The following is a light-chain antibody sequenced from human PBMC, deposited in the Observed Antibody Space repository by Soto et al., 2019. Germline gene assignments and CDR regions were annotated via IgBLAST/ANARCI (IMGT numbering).Light chain of an antibody. J-gene: IGKJ1*01. CDR1: QSVSSSY. Sequence: DIALTQSPGTLSLSPGERATLSCRASQSVSSSYLAWYQQKPGQAPRLLIYGASSRATGIPDRFSGSGSGTDFTLTISRLEPEDFAVYYCQQYGRSPWTVGQGTTVDSK. CDR3: QQYGRSPWT. V-gene: IGKV3-20*01. CDR2: GAS.